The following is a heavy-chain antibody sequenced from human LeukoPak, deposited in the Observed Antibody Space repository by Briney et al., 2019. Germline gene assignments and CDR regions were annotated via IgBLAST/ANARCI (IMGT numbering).Heavy chain of an antibody. V-gene: IGHV4-34*01. CDR1: GGSFSGYY. CDR3: ARRTTVTRAFDY. D-gene: IGHD4-17*01. CDR2: INHSGST. J-gene: IGHJ4*02. Sequence: SETLSLTCAVYGGSFSGYYWSWIRQPPGKGLEWIGEINHSGSTNYNPSLKSRVTMSVDTSKNQFSLELSSVTAADTAVYYCARRTTVTRAFDYWGQGTLVTVSS.